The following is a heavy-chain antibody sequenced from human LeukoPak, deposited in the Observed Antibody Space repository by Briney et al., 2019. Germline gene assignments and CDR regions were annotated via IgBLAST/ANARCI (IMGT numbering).Heavy chain of an antibody. CDR3: ASPGYCSGGSCPDGGDWFDP. V-gene: IGHV4-39*07. D-gene: IGHD2-15*01. CDR2: INHSGST. CDR1: GGSISSSSYY. Sequence: PSETLSLTCTVSGGSISSSSYYWSWIRQPPGKGLEWIGEINHSGSTNYNPSLKSRVTISVDTSKNQFSLKLSSVTAADTAVYYCASPGYCSGGSCPDGGDWFDPWGQGTLVTVSS. J-gene: IGHJ5*02.